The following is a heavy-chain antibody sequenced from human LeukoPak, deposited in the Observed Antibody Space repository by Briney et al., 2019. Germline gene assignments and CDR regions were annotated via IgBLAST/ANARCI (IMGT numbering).Heavy chain of an antibody. CDR2: IFYSGST. Sequence: PSETLSLTCTVSGGYINGYYWSWIRQPPGKDLEWIGYIFYSGSTNYNPSLKSRVTISVDTSKNQFSLKLSSVTAADTAVYYCARGLGYDILTGYASGCYYFDYWGQGTLVTVSS. V-gene: IGHV4-59*12. J-gene: IGHJ4*02. D-gene: IGHD3-9*01. CDR3: ARGLGYDILTGYASGCYYFDY. CDR1: GGYINGYY.